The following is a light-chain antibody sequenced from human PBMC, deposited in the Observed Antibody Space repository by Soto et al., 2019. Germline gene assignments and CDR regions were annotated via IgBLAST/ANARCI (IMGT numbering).Light chain of an antibody. V-gene: IGKV3-11*01. Sequence: ITCRASKSISTQLVWYQXRPGXVXRXXXYDASTWATGGPARFSGSGYGTDFTLTISSLEPEDFAVYYCQQYSNWPKTFGQGTKVDIK. CDR2: DAS. J-gene: IGKJ1*01. CDR3: QQYSNWPKT. CDR1: KSISTQ.